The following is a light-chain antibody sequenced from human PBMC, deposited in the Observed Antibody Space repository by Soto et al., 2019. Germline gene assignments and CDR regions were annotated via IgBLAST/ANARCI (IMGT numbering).Light chain of an antibody. Sequence: QSALTQPASVSGSPGQSITISCTGTSSDVGSYNLVSWYQQHPGKAHKLMIYEGSKRPSGLSNRFSGSKSGNTASLTISGLQAEDEADYYCCSYAGSTTFVFGGGTKLTVL. CDR2: EGS. CDR3: CSYAGSTTFV. J-gene: IGLJ2*01. V-gene: IGLV2-23*03. CDR1: SSDVGSYNL.